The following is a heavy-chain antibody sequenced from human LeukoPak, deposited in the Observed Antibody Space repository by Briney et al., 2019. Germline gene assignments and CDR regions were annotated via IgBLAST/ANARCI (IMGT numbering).Heavy chain of an antibody. CDR3: ARDLTRNYYDSSGYPEDDY. CDR2: INPNSGGT. CDR1: GYTFTGYY. J-gene: IGHJ4*02. V-gene: IGHV1-2*02. D-gene: IGHD3-22*01. Sequence: ASVTVSCKASGYTFTGYYMHWVRQAPGQGLEWMGWINPNSGGTNYAQKFQGRVTMTRDTSISTAYMELSRLRSDDTAVYYCARDLTRNYYDSSGYPEDDYWGQGTLVTVSS.